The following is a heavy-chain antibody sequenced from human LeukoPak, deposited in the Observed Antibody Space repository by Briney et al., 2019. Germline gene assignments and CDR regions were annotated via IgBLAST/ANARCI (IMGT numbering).Heavy chain of an antibody. J-gene: IGHJ5*02. CDR3: ARAGDSMEFDP. CDR2: IGTAGDT. Sequence: GGSLRLSCAASGFTFSSYDMHWVRQATGKGLEWVSAIGTAGDTYYPGSVKGRFTVSKENAKNSLYLQMNSLRAGDTAVYYCARAGDSMEFDPWGQGTLVTVSS. CDR1: GFTFSSYD. V-gene: IGHV3-13*01. D-gene: IGHD3-22*01.